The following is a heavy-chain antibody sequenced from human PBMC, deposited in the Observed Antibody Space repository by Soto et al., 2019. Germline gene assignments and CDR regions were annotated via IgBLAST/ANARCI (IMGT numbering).Heavy chain of an antibody. J-gene: IGHJ4*02. V-gene: IGHV1-24*01. CDR1: GYTLTELS. CDR2: FDPEDGET. D-gene: IGHD3-22*01. CDR3: ATSQIKHYYDSSGYPLNY. Sequence: ASVKVSCKVSGYTLTELSMHWVRQAPGKGLEWMGGFDPEDGETIYAQKFQGRVTMTEDTSTDKAYMELSSLGSEDTAVYYCATSQIKHYYDSSGYPLNYWGQGTLVTVSS.